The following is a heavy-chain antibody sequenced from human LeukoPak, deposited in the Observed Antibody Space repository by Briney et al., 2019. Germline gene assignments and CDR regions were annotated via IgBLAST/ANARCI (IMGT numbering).Heavy chain of an antibody. CDR2: ISAYNGNT. D-gene: IGHD3-10*01. CDR1: GYTFTSYG. J-gene: IGHJ5*02. Sequence: GASVKVSCKASGYTFTSYGISWVRQAPGQELEWMGWISAYNGNTNYAQKLQGRVTMTTDTSTSTAYMELRSLRSDDTAVYYCARDSYYYGSENWFDPWGQGTLVTVSS. V-gene: IGHV1-18*01. CDR3: ARDSYYYGSENWFDP.